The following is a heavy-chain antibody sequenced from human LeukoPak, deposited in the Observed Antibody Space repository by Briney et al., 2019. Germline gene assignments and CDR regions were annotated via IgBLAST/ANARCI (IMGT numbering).Heavy chain of an antibody. J-gene: IGHJ3*02. V-gene: IGHV5-51*01. Sequence: GESLKISCKGSGYIFTSYWIGWVRQMPGKGLEWMGIIHPGDSDTRYSPSFQGQVTISADKSISTAYLQWSSLKASDTAMYYCARRYCTNGVCYTDDAFDIWGQGTMVTVSS. D-gene: IGHD2-8*01. CDR3: ARRYCTNGVCYTDDAFDI. CDR1: GYIFTSYW. CDR2: IHPGDSDT.